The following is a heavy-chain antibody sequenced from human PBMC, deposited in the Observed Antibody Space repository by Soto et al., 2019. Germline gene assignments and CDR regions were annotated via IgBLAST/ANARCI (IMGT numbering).Heavy chain of an antibody. CDR2: IYRGGST. CDR3: ARSRFGGLAAIFDDC. J-gene: IGHJ4*02. D-gene: IGHD5-12*01. CDR1: GFTVSNNY. Sequence: EVQLVESGGGLVQPGGSLRLSCAASGFTVSNNYMTWVRQAPGKGLEWVSVIYRGGSTYYAASVRGRFTISRDNSNNTLYLQMSSLRAEDTAVYYCARSRFGGLAAIFDDCWGQGPLVTVSS. V-gene: IGHV3-66*01.